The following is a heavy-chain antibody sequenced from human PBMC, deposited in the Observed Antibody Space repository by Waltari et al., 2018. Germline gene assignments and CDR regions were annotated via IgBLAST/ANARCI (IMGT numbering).Heavy chain of an antibody. V-gene: IGHV1-24*01. CDR2: VDPEDGET. Sequence: QVQLVQSGAEVKKPGASVKVSCKVSGYTLTELSMPWVRKAPGKGLEWMGGVDPEDGETIYAQKFQGRVTMTEDTSTDTAYMELSSLRSEDTAVYYCATNLYSSSWNLLPKYYFDYWGQGTLVTVSS. J-gene: IGHJ4*02. D-gene: IGHD6-13*01. CDR1: GYTLTELS. CDR3: ATNLYSSSWNLLPKYYFDY.